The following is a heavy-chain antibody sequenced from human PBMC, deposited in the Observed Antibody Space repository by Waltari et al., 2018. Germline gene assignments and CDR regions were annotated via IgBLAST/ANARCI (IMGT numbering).Heavy chain of an antibody. CDR3: AHRPIADYYDRSGYYWNWFDP. J-gene: IGHJ5*02. CDR2: ILWNDDK. V-gene: IGHV2-5*01. CDR1: GFSLSTSGVG. Sequence: QITLKESGPTLVKPTQTLTLTCTFSGFSLSTSGVGVGWIGQPPGKALEWLSLILWNDDKRHSPSMKSRPTSTKDTSKNQVVLNMTNMDPVDRATYYCAHRPIADYYDRSGYYWNWFDPWGQGTLVTVSS. D-gene: IGHD3-22*01.